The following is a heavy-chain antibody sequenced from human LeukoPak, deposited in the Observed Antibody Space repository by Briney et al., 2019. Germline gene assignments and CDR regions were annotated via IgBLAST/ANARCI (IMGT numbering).Heavy chain of an antibody. V-gene: IGHV7-4-1*02. CDR2: INTNTGNP. CDR1: GYTFTVYY. J-gene: IGHJ4*02. D-gene: IGHD4-23*01. Sequence: ASVTVSYKASGYTFTVYYMHWVRQAPGQGLEWMGWINTNTGNPTYAQGFTGRFVFSLDTSASTAYLQISSLKAEDTAVYYCAREAGRWAFDYWGQGTLVTVSS. CDR3: AREAGRWAFDY.